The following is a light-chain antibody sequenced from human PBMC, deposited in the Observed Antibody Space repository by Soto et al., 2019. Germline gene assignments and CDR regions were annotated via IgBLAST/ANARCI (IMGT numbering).Light chain of an antibody. CDR1: QSIXXN. CDR2: GES. V-gene: IGKV3D-15*01. Sequence: EIVMTQSPATLSVSPGERATLSCRASQSIXXNFAWYQQKPGQEPRLLIDGESTRDTGIPARFSGSGSGTEFXXXISCLQSXDFAVYYCQQYNNWPPWTFGQGTKVEIK. CDR3: QQYNNWPPWT. J-gene: IGKJ1*01.